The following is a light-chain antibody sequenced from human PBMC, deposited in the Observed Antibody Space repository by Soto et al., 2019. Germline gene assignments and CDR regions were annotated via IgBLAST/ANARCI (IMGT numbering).Light chain of an antibody. V-gene: IGKV3-15*01. CDR2: GAS. J-gene: IGKJ5*01. Sequence: EIVMTQSPATLSVSPGERATLSCRASQSVSSNLAWYQQKPGQAPRLLIYGASTRATGIPARFSGSGSGTEFTLTISSLQSEHFAVYYCQQYSNWPPTFGQGTRLEIK. CDR1: QSVSSN. CDR3: QQYSNWPPT.